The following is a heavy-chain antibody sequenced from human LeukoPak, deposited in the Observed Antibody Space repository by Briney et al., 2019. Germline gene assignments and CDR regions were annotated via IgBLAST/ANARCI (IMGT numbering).Heavy chain of an antibody. CDR1: GYTFTSYG. CDR2: ISAYNGNT. D-gene: IGHD5-18*01. CDR3: ARGGYSYGYPEANDY. V-gene: IGHV1-18*01. Sequence: ASVKVSCKASGYTFTSYGISWVRQAPGQGLEWMGWISAYNGNTNYAQKLQGRVTMTTDTSTRTAYMELRSLRSDDTAVYYCARGGYSYGYPEANDYWGQGTLVTVSS. J-gene: IGHJ4*02.